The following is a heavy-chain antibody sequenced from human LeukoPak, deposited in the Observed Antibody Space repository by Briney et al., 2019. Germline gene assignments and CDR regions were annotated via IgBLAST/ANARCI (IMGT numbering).Heavy chain of an antibody. CDR2: IWYDGSNK. CDR3: ARGYGGYGDYFDY. J-gene: IGHJ4*02. Sequence: GGSLRLSCAASGFTFSSYGMHWVRQAPGKGLEWVAVIWYDGSNKYYADSVKGRFTISRDNSKNTLYLQMNSLRAEDTAVYYCARGYGGYGDYFDYWGQGTLVTVSS. D-gene: IGHD5-12*01. V-gene: IGHV3-33*01. CDR1: GFTFSSYG.